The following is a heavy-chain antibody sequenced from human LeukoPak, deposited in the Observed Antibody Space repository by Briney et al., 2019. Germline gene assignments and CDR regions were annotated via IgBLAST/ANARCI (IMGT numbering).Heavy chain of an antibody. Sequence: GGSLRLSCVASGFTFSSYAMHWVRQAPGKGLEWVAVISYDGSNKYYADSVKGRFTISRDNSKNTLYLQMNSLRAEDTAVYYCARDPQLTSWWGPIGAFDIWGQGTMVTVSS. CDR3: ARDPQLTSWWGPIGAFDI. CDR1: GFTFSSYA. CDR2: ISYDGSNK. V-gene: IGHV3-30-3*01. D-gene: IGHD2-15*01. J-gene: IGHJ3*02.